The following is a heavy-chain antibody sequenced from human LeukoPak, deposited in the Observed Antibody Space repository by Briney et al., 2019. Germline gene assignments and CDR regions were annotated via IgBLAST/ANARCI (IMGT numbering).Heavy chain of an antibody. CDR2: ISGSGGGT. Sequence: GGSLRLSCAASGFRFSNYAMNWVRQAPGKGLEWVSGISGSGGGTYYADSVKGRFTVSRDNSKNTLNLQMNSLRVEDTAVYYCAKEGAERWLQHFDYWGQGTLVTVSS. CDR1: GFRFSNYA. J-gene: IGHJ4*02. CDR3: AKEGAERWLQHFDY. V-gene: IGHV3-23*01. D-gene: IGHD5-12*01.